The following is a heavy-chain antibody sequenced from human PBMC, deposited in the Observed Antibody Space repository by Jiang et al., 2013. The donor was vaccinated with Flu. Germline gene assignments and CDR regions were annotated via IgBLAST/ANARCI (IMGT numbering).Heavy chain of an antibody. J-gene: IGHJ6*03. CDR3: ARDRLDYYDSSGYYYYYMDV. Sequence: CKASGGTFSSYAISWVRQAPGQGLEWMGGIIPIFGTANYAQKFQGRVTITADESTSTAYMELSSLRSEDTAVYYCARDRLDYYDSSGYYYYYMDVWGKGTTVTVSS. CDR2: IIPIFGTA. V-gene: IGHV1-69*01. CDR1: GGTFSSYA. D-gene: IGHD3-22*01.